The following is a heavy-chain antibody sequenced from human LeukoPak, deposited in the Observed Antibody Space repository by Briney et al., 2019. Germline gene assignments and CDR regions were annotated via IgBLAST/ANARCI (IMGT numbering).Heavy chain of an antibody. V-gene: IGHV4-4*07. J-gene: IGHJ3*02. Sequence: SETLSLTCTVSGGSISSYYWSWIRQPAGKGLEWIGRICTSGSTNYNPSLKSRVTMSVDTSKNHFSLKLSSVPAADTAVYYCARPSIAPGPFDIWGQGTMVTVSS. CDR2: ICTSGST. CDR3: ARPSIAPGPFDI. CDR1: GGSISSYY.